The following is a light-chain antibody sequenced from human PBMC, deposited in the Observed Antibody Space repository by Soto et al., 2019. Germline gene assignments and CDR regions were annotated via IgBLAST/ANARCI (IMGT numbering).Light chain of an antibody. CDR3: QQYNSYSRA. J-gene: IGKJ1*01. CDR2: DAS. V-gene: IGKV1-5*01. CDR1: QSIGTW. Sequence: DIQMTQSPSTLSASVGDRVTITCRASQSIGTWLAWYQHKPGRAPKLLIYDASTLEGGAPSRFSGSRSGTEFTFTISSLQPDDFATYYCQQYNSYSRAFGQGTKVEIK.